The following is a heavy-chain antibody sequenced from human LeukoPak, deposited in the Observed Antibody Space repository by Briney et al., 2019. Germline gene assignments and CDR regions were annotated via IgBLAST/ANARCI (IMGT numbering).Heavy chain of an antibody. CDR3: ARMGQFWSGYYNGWFDP. V-gene: IGHV4-39*07. Sequence: SETLSLTCTVSGGSISSGSYYWSWIRQPPGKGLEWIGEINHSGSTNYNPSLKSRVTISVDTSKNQFSLKLSSVTAADTAVYYCARMGQFWSGYYNGWFDPGGQGTLVTVSS. CDR2: INHSGST. CDR1: GGSISSGSYY. J-gene: IGHJ5*02. D-gene: IGHD3-3*01.